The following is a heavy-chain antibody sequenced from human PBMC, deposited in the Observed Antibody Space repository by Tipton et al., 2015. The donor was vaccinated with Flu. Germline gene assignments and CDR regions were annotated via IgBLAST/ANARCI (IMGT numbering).Heavy chain of an antibody. CDR1: GFSFSAYW. D-gene: IGHD5-24*01. V-gene: IGHV3-7*01. J-gene: IGHJ4*02. Sequence: SLRLSCAASGFSFSAYWMSWVRQAPGKGLEWVANINQDERRKYFVDSVRGRFTISRDNAKNSVYLQMNSLRAEDTAVYYCAREGQDGYPFFDSWGQGTLVTVSS. CDR2: INQDERRK. CDR3: AREGQDGYPFFDS.